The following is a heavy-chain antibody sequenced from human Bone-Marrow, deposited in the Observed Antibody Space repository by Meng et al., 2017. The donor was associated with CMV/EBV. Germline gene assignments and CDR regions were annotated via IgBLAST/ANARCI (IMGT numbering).Heavy chain of an antibody. D-gene: IGHD4-17*01. J-gene: IGHJ4*02. CDR2: IRQDGSEK. V-gene: IGHV3-7*01. Sequence: GGSLRLSCAGSGFMSSRYWMSWVRQVPGKGLEWVANIRQDGSEKHYVDSVEGRFTISRDNAKNSFYLQMNSLRTEDTAVYYCAKQGYGDYEGLDYWGQGTLVTVSS. CDR1: GFMSSRYW. CDR3: AKQGYGDYEGLDY.